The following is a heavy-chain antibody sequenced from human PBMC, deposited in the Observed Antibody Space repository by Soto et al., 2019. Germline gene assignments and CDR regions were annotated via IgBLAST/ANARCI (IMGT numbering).Heavy chain of an antibody. D-gene: IGHD5-12*01. CDR2: ITGSSGST. CDR3: AKGREILVAAPFDY. Sequence: GGPLRLSCAASGFTFSSYAMSWVRQAPGKGLEWVSAITGSSGSTYYADSVKGRFTISRDNSKNTLCRQMNSLSAEDTAVYYCAKGREILVAAPFDYLGQGALVTVSS. CDR1: GFTFSSYA. J-gene: IGHJ4*02. V-gene: IGHV3-23*01.